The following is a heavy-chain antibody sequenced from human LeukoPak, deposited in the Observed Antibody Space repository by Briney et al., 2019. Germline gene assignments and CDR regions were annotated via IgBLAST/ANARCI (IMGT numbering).Heavy chain of an antibody. CDR3: ARDRYVAQGYYGMDV. V-gene: IGHV4-59*01. Sequence: SAETLSLTCTVAGVSISSYYGRWVRQPGGKGRGWVGYIYYSGSTNYNPSLKRRVTISVDTSKNQFSLKLSSVTAADTAVYYCARDRYVAQGYYGMDVWGQGTTVTVSS. CDR1: GVSISSYY. D-gene: IGHD3-16*01. J-gene: IGHJ6*02. CDR2: IYYSGST.